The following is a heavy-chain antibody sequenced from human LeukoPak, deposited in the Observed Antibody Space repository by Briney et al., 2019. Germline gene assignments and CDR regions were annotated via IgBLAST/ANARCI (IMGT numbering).Heavy chain of an antibody. CDR3: ARGGETRDYYFDS. CDR2: TYYSGSP. CDR1: GGSVSNNTYY. V-gene: IGHV4-61*01. Sequence: SETLSLTCTVSGGSVSNNTYYWSWMRQPPGKGLEWIGCTYYSGSPNYNPSLKSRVTISVDTSKHQFSLRLNSVTAADTAVYYCARGGETRDYYFDSSGQGTLVTVSS. D-gene: IGHD4-17*01. J-gene: IGHJ4*02.